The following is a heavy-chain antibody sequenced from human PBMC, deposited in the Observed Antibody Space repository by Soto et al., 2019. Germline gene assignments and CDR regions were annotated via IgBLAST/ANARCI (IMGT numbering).Heavy chain of an antibody. J-gene: IGHJ6*02. CDR2: IIPIFGTA. Sequence: QVQLVQSGAEVRKPGSSVKVSCKASGGTFSSYAISWVRQAPGQGLEWMGGIIPIFGTANYAQKFQGRVTITADESTSTAYMELSSLRSEVTAVYYCARASSQVTSNGDYGMDVWGQGTTVTVSS. D-gene: IGHD3-10*01. CDR3: ARASSQVTSNGDYGMDV. V-gene: IGHV1-69*01. CDR1: GGTFSSYA.